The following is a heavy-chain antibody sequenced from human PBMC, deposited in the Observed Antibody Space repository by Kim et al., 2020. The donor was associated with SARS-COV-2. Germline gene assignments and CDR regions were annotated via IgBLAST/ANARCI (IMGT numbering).Heavy chain of an antibody. D-gene: IGHD6-13*01. J-gene: IGHJ3*02. Sequence: GSTYYNPSLKRRNTISTDTSKNPFSLTLTSVTTADTAVYYCATAAGDALDIWGQGTMVTVSS. V-gene: IGHV4-30-2*05. CDR3: ATAAGDALDI. CDR2: GST.